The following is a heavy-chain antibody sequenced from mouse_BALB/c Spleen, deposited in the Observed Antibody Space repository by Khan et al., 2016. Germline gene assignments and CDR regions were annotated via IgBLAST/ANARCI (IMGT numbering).Heavy chain of an antibody. CDR1: GFNIKDTY. V-gene: IGHV14-3*02. J-gene: IGHJ1*01. CDR3: ASFTTAQNWYFDV. D-gene: IGHD1-2*01. CDR2: IDPANGNT. Sequence: VRLQQTGAELVKPGASVKLSCTASGFNIKDTYMHWVKQRPEQGLEWIGRIDPANGNTKYDPKFQGKATITADTSSNTAYLQLSSLTSEDTAVYYCASFTTAQNWYFDVWGAGTTVTVSS.